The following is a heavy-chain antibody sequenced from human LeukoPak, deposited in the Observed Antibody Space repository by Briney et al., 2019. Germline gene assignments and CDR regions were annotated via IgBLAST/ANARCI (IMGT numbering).Heavy chain of an antibody. D-gene: IGHD3-16*01. CDR1: GGSISSYY. CDR2: IYYSGST. J-gene: IGHJ4*02. V-gene: IGHV4-59*01. CDR3: ARGIRAYRFDY. Sequence: TSETLSLTCTVSGGSISSYYWSWLRQPPGKGLEWIGYIYYSGSTNYNPSLKSRVTISIDTSKNQFSLELSSVTAADTAVYYCARGIRAYRFDYWGQGTLVTVSS.